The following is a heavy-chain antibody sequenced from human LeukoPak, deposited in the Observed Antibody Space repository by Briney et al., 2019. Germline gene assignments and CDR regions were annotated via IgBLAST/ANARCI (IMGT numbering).Heavy chain of an antibody. CDR3: ARDHDFWSGYYPSDAFDI. V-gene: IGHV3-21*01. CDR2: ISSSSSYI. CDR1: GFTFSSYS. J-gene: IGHJ3*02. D-gene: IGHD3-3*01. Sequence: PGGSLRLSCAASGFTFSSYSMSWVRQAPGKGLEWVSSISSSSSYIYYADSVKGRFTISRDNAKNSLYLQMNSLRAEDTAVYYCARDHDFWSGYYPSDAFDIWGQGTMVTVSS.